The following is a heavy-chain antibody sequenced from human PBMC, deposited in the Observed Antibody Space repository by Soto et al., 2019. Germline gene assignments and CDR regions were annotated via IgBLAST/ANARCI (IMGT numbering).Heavy chain of an antibody. CDR3: AKTIFGYYSAFDY. Sequence: EVQLVESGGGLVQPGRSLRLSCAASGFTFDDYAMHWVRQAPGKGLEWVSSVSRNSGSIGYADSVKGRFTISRDNAKNSLYLQMNSLRPEDTALYYCAKTIFGYYSAFDYWGRVTLVTVSS. CDR1: GFTFDDYA. CDR2: VSRNSGSI. V-gene: IGHV3-9*01. J-gene: IGHJ4*02. D-gene: IGHD3-22*01.